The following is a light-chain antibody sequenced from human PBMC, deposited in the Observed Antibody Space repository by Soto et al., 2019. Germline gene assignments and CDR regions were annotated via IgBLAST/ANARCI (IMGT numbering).Light chain of an antibody. CDR2: WAS. CDR1: HSLLDTSYKKTY. V-gene: IGKV4-1*01. J-gene: IGKJ2*01. Sequence: DLVMTQSPDSLAVSLGATATINCKSSHSLLDTSYKKTYLAWYQQRPGQPPKLLIYWASTRQSGVPDRFSGSGSATDFTLTISSLQAEDVAIYYCHQYYSIPYTFGQGTRLAI. CDR3: HQYYSIPYT.